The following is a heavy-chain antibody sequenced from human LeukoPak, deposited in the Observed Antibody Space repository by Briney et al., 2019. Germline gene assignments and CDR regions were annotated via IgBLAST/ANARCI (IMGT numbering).Heavy chain of an antibody. CDR2: INYSGTT. Sequence: PSETLSLTCSVSGGSITSSSYYWGWIRQPPGKGLEWIATINYSGTTHYNPSLQSRVTMSADTSNSQFSLKVNSVTAADTAVYHCARGRWISGSYYNFDRWGQGTLVTVSS. J-gene: IGHJ4*02. CDR1: GGSITSSSYY. CDR3: ARGRWISGSYYNFDR. V-gene: IGHV4-39*07. D-gene: IGHD1-26*01.